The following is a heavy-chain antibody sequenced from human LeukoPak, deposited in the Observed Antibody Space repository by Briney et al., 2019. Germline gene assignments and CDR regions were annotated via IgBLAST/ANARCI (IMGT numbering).Heavy chain of an antibody. CDR1: GFTFSSYS. V-gene: IGHV3-48*01. CDR3: ARDRSGSWDFDY. CDR2: ISSSSSTT. D-gene: IGHD1-26*01. Sequence: PGGSLRLSCAASGFTFSSYSMTWVRQAPGTGLEWVSYISSSSSTTSYTSSVKGRFTISRDNSKNTLYLQMNSLRVEDTAVYYCARDRSGSWDFDYWGQGTLVTVSS. J-gene: IGHJ4*02.